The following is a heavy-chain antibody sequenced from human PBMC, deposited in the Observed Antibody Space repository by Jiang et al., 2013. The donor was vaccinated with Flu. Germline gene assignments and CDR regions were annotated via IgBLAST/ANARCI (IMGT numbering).Heavy chain of an antibody. CDR3: ARHIMGERDIVVVPAGVFDY. J-gene: IGHJ4*02. Sequence: GSGLVKPSETLSLTCTVSGGSISSSSYYWGWIRQPPGKGLEWIGSIYYSGSTYYNPSLKSRVTISVDTSKNQFSLKLSSVTAADTAVYYCARHIMGERDIVVVPAGVFDYWGQGTLVTVSS. D-gene: IGHD2-2*01. V-gene: IGHV4-39*01. CDR2: IYYSGST. CDR1: GGSISSSSYY.